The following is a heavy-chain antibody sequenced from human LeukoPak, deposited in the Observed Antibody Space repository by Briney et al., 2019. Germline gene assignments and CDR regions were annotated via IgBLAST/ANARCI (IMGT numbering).Heavy chain of an antibody. CDR2: IYYSGST. J-gene: IGHJ5*02. V-gene: IGHV4-59*04. Sequence: PSETLSLTCTVSRGSISEYYWSWIRQPPGKGLEWIGYIYYSGSTYYNPSLKSRVTISVDTSKNQFSLKLSSVTAADTAVYYCATVAAAGTGWFDPWGQGTLVTVSS. D-gene: IGHD6-13*01. CDR3: ATVAAAGTGWFDP. CDR1: RGSISEYY.